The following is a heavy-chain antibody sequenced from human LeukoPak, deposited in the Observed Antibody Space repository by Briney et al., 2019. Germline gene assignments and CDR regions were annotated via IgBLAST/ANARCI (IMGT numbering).Heavy chain of an antibody. V-gene: IGHV4-4*02. D-gene: IGHD3-10*01. CDR1: GGYICSSNW. CDR3: ATRNYYYGSGSYYNRGWDY. Sequence: SETLSLTCAVSGGYICSSNWWSWVRQPPGKGLEWIGEIYHSGSTNYNPSLKSRVTISVDKSKNQFSLKLSSVTAADTAVYYCATRNYYYGSGSYYNRGWDYWGQGTLVTVSS. CDR2: IYHSGST. J-gene: IGHJ4*02.